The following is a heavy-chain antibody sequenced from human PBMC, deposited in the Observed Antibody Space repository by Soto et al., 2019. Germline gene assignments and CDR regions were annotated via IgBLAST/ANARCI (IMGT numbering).Heavy chain of an antibody. Sequence: QVQLQESGPGLVKPSQTLSLTCTVSGGSISSGGYYWSWIRQHPGKGLEWIGYIYYSGSTYYNPSRKSRVTISVDTSKNQFSLKLSSVTAADTAVYYCARASPYQRYGSGSYYYYYYMDVWGKGTTVTVSS. CDR3: ARASPYQRYGSGSYYYYYYMDV. D-gene: IGHD3-10*01. V-gene: IGHV4-31*03. CDR2: IYYSGST. CDR1: GGSISSGGYY. J-gene: IGHJ6*03.